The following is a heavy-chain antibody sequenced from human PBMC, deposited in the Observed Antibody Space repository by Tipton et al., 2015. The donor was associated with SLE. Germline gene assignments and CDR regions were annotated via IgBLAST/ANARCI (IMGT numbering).Heavy chain of an antibody. V-gene: IGHV3-21*01. CDR2: ISSSSSYI. J-gene: IGHJ3*02. Sequence: GSLRLSCAASGFTFSSYSMNWVRQAPGKGLEWVSSISSSSSYIYYADSVKGRFTISRDNAKNSLYLQMNSLRAEDTAVYYCARDHRTPGAFGIWGQGTMVTVSS. CDR1: GFTFSSYS. D-gene: IGHD1-14*01. CDR3: ARDHRTPGAFGI.